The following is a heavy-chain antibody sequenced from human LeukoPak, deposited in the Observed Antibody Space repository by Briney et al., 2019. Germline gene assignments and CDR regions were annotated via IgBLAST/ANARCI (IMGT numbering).Heavy chain of an antibody. J-gene: IGHJ4*02. CDR2: ISGSGGST. V-gene: IGHV3-23*01. Sequence: PGXSLRLSCAASGFTFSSYAMSWVRQAPGKGLEWVSAISGSGGSTYYADSVKGLFTISRDNSKNTLYLQMNSLRAEDTAVYYCASPGSPIDYWGQGTLVTVSS. CDR3: ASPGSPIDY. CDR1: GFTFSSYA. D-gene: IGHD1-26*01.